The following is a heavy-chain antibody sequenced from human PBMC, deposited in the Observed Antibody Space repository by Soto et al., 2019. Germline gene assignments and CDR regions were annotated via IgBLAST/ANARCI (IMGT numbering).Heavy chain of an antibody. CDR3: ARVGGFGATTIDY. CDR2: IYYSGST. J-gene: IGHJ4*02. V-gene: IGHV4-30-4*01. CDR1: GVSISNGDYY. D-gene: IGHD3-10*01. Sequence: PTETLSLTCTVSGVSISNGDYYRSWIRQPPGKGLEWIGYIYYSGSTYYNPSLKSRVTISVDTSKNQFSLKLSSVTAADTAVYYCARVGGFGATTIDYWGQGTLVTVSS.